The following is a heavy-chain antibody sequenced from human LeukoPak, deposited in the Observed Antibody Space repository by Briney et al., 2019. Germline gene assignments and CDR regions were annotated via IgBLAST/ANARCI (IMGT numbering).Heavy chain of an antibody. CDR2: IYYSGST. CDR1: GGSISSSSYY. D-gene: IGHD4-11*01. J-gene: IGHJ3*02. V-gene: IGHV4-39*07. CDR3: ARSLIPYSNYVTDAFDI. Sequence: PSETLSLTCTVSGGSISSSSYYWGWIRQPPGKGLEWIGSIYYSGSTYYNPSLKSRVTISVDTSKNQFSLKLSSVTAADTAVYYCARSLIPYSNYVTDAFDIWGQGTMVTVSS.